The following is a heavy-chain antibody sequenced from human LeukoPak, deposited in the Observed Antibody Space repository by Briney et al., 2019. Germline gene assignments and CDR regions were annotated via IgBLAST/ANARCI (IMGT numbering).Heavy chain of an antibody. CDR1: GFTFDDYA. CDR2: IDWNSGSI. Sequence: GRSLRLSCAASGFTFDDYAMYWVRQAPGKGLEWVSAIDWNSGSIDYADSVKGRFAISRDTAKNSLWLQMNSLRAEDTALYYCVQGRGPYYYYGMDVWGQGTTVTVSS. D-gene: IGHD3-10*01. J-gene: IGHJ6*02. V-gene: IGHV3-9*01. CDR3: VQGRGPYYYYGMDV.